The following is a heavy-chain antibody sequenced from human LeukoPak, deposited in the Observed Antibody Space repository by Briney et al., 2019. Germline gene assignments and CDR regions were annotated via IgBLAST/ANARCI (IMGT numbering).Heavy chain of an antibody. J-gene: IGHJ4*02. CDR2: ISGSGNVI. Sequence: GGSLRLSCAASGFIVSGDFMSWVRQAPGKGLEWVSSISGSGNVIYDSDSVKGRFSISRGNPKGTLYLQMNSLRAEDTATYFCAKARYNNGWDYFDYWGLGTLVTVSS. D-gene: IGHD6-19*01. CDR1: GFIVSGDF. CDR3: AKARYNNGWDYFDY. V-gene: IGHV3-23*01.